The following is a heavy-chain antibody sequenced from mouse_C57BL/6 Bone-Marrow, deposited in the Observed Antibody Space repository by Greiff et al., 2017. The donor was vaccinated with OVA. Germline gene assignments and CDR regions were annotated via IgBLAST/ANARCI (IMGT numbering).Heavy chain of an antibody. Sequence: VKLVESGAELARPGASVKLSCKASGYTFTSYGISWVKQRTGQGLEWIGEIYPRSGNTYYNEKFKGKATLTADKSSSTADMELRSLTSEDSAVYFCARGRDYGNVAWFAYWGQGTLVTVSA. V-gene: IGHV1-81*01. CDR1: GYTFTSYG. CDR3: ARGRDYGNVAWFAY. D-gene: IGHD2-1*01. J-gene: IGHJ3*01. CDR2: IYPRSGNT.